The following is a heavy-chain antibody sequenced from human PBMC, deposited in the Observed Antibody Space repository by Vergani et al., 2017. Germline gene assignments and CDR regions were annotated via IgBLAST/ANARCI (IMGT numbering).Heavy chain of an antibody. V-gene: IGHV1-8*02. CDR3: ARAWGLPSAYYYYMDV. D-gene: IGHD3-16*01. J-gene: IGHJ6*03. Sequence: QVQLVQSGAAVKKPGASVKVSCKASGYTFTSYDINWVRQATGQGLGWMGWMNPNSGNTGYAQKFQGRVTMARNTSISTAYMELSSLRSEDTAVYYCARAWGLPSAYYYYMDVWGKGTTVTVSS. CDR2: MNPNSGNT. CDR1: GYTFTSYD.